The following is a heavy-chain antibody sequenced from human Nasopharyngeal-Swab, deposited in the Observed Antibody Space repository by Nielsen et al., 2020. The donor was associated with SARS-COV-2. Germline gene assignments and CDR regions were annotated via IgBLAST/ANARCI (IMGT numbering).Heavy chain of an antibody. CDR1: GYSLSSYG. V-gene: IGHV1-18*01. CDR3: ARKLGAPRAWYFDL. CDR2: ISPYNGNT. D-gene: IGHD1-26*01. J-gene: IGHJ2*01. Sequence: ASVKVSCKASGYSLSSYGIGWVRQAPGQGLEWMGWISPYNGNTNYAQKFQGRVTVTTDTSTSTAYLHVRSLRSDDTAIYYCARKLGAPRAWYFDLWGRGTPVTVSS.